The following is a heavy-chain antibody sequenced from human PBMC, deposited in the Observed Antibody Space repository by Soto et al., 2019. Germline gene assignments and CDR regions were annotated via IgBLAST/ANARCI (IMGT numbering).Heavy chain of an antibody. D-gene: IGHD3-22*01. CDR2: IIPILGIA. CDR1: GGTFSSYT. J-gene: IGHJ4*02. V-gene: IGHV1-69*02. CDR3: ARGDYYDSSGYYYAVPDY. Sequence: SVKVSCTASGGTFSSYTISWVRQAPGQGLEWMGRIIPILGIANYAQKFQGRVTITADKSTSTAYVELSSLRSEDTAVYYCARGDYYDSSGYYYAVPDYWGLGTLVTVSS.